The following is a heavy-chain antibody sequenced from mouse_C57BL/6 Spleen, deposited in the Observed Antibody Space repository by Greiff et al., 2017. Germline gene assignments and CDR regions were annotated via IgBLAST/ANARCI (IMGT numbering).Heavy chain of an antibody. V-gene: IGHV5-4*01. Sequence: EVQLVESGGGLVKPGGSLKLSCAASGFTFSSYAMSWVRQTPEKRLEWVATISDGGSYTYYPDNVKGRFTLSRDNAKNNLYLQMSHLKSEDTAMYYCARARNYGNYAMDYWGQGTSVTVSS. CDR1: GFTFSSYA. D-gene: IGHD2-1*01. CDR3: ARARNYGNYAMDY. CDR2: ISDGGSYT. J-gene: IGHJ4*01.